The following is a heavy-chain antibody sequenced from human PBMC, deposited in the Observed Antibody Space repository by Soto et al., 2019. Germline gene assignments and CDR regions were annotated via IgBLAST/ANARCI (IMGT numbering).Heavy chain of an antibody. CDR2: IYPGDSDT. V-gene: IGHV5-51*01. D-gene: IGHD1-1*01. CDR3: ARLGNWNYNYYYGMDV. CDR1: GYSFTSYW. Sequence: GESLKISCKGSGYSFTSYWIGWVRQMPGKGLEWMGIIYPGDSDTRYSPSFQGQVTISADESISTAYLQWSSLKASDTAMYYCARLGNWNYNYYYGMDVWGQGTTVTVSS. J-gene: IGHJ6*02.